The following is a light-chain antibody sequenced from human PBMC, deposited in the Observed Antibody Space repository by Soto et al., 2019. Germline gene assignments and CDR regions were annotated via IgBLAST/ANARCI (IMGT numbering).Light chain of an antibody. V-gene: IGKV1-5*03. CDR2: KAS. CDR1: QTISTW. J-gene: IGKJ2*01. Sequence: DIAMTQSPSTLSASIGDRLTITCRASQTISTWLAWYQQKPGKAPNLLIYKASTLQSGVPSRFSGSGSGTEFTLTITNLQPEDFAIFYCQQYSTFPLTFGQGTQVEIK. CDR3: QQYSTFPLT.